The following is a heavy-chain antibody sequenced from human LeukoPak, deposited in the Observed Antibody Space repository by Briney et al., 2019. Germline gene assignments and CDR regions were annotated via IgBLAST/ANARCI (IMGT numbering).Heavy chain of an antibody. CDR2: ISYDGSNK. Sequence: GGSLRLSCAASGFTFSSYGMHWVRQAPGKGLEWVAVISYDGSNKYYADSVKGRFTISRDNSKNTLYLQMNSLRAEDTAVYYCAKGRVYGDYLAYWGQGTLVTVSS. J-gene: IGHJ4*02. D-gene: IGHD4-17*01. CDR3: AKGRVYGDYLAY. V-gene: IGHV3-30*18. CDR1: GFTFSSYG.